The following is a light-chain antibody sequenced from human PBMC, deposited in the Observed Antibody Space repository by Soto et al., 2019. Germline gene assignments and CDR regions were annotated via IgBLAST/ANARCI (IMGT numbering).Light chain of an antibody. J-gene: IGLJ3*02. Sequence: QSVLTQPPSVSGAPGQRVTISCTGSSSNIGAGYDVHWYQQLPGTAPKLLIYGNNNRPSGVPDRFSGSKSGTSASLAITGLQAEDEADYYCSSYTTSNTLGRVFGGGTKLTVL. CDR1: SSNIGAGYD. CDR3: SSYTTSNTLGRV. CDR2: GNN. V-gene: IGLV1-40*01.